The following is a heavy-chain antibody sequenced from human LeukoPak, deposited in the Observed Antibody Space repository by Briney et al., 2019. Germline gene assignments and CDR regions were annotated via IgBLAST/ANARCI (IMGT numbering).Heavy chain of an antibody. CDR2: ISSNGGST. D-gene: IGHD3-10*01. CDR3: ARLVRGVNALDY. J-gene: IGHJ4*02. V-gene: IGHV3-64*04. Sequence: GGSLRLSCSASGFTFSSYAMHWVRQAPGKGLEYVSGISSNGGSTYYADSVKGRFTISRDNAKNTLYLQMNSLRAEDTAVYYCARLVRGVNALDYWGQGTLVTVSS. CDR1: GFTFSSYA.